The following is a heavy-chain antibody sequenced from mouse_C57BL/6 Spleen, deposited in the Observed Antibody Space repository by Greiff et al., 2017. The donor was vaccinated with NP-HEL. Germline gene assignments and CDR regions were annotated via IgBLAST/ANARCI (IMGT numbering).Heavy chain of an antibody. D-gene: IGHD3-1*01. Sequence: EVKLEESGPGLVKPSQSLSLTCSVTGYSITSGYYWNWIRQFPGNKLEWMGYISYDGSNNYNPSLKNRISITRDTSKHQFFLKLNSVTTEATATYYCARGSGQYYCDYWGQGTTLTVSS. CDR2: ISYDGSN. CDR3: ARGSGQYYCDY. CDR1: GYSITSGYY. V-gene: IGHV3-6*01. J-gene: IGHJ2*01.